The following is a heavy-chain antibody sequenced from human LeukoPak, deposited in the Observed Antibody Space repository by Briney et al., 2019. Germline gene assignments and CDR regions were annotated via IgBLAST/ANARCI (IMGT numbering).Heavy chain of an antibody. Sequence: SSETLSLTCTVSGGSISSGGYYWSWIRQHPGKGLEWIGYTYYSGSTYYNPSLKSRVTISVDTSKNQFSLKLSSVTAADTAVYYCAREDGDPPVYYFDYWGQGTLVTVSS. D-gene: IGHD4-17*01. CDR3: AREDGDPPVYYFDY. CDR1: GGSISSGGYY. V-gene: IGHV4-31*03. J-gene: IGHJ4*02. CDR2: TYYSGST.